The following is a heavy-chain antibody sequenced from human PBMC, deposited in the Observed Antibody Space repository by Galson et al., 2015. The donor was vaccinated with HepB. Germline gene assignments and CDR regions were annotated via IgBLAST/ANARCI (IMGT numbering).Heavy chain of an antibody. D-gene: IGHD2-2*01. V-gene: IGHV3-23*01. J-gene: IGHJ6*02. CDR1: GFIFSSYA. CDR2: ISGSAGGT. CDR3: AKALPDRLYAMDV. Sequence: SLRLSCAASGFIFSSYAMNWVRQAPGKGLEWVSVISGSAGGTYYADAVKGRFTISRDNSRNTLYLQMNSLRAEDTAVYYCAKALPDRLYAMDVWGQGTTVIVSS.